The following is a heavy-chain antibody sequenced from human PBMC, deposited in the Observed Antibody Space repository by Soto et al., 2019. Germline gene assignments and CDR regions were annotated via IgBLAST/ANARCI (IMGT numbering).Heavy chain of an antibody. CDR2: VSYDGSYA. V-gene: IGHV3-30*18. J-gene: IGHJ5*02. CDR1: GFTVSSYG. CDR3: VKERLELWSGFPRYDH. D-gene: IGHD3-3*01. Sequence: QVQLVESGGGVVQPGRSLRLSCEASGFTVSSYGINWVRQAPGKGLEWVAVVSYDGSYAYYADSVKGRFNVSRENSKKTVYLQMSSLRAEDTAVYYCVKERLELWSGFPRYDHWGQGTLVTVAS.